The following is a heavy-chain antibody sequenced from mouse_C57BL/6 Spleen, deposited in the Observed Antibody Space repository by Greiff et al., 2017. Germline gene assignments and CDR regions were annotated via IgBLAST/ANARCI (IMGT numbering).Heavy chain of an antibody. J-gene: IGHJ1*03. CDR2: ISSGGDYI. CDR1: GFTFSSYA. Sequence: EVHLVESGEGLVKPGGSLKLSCAASGFTFSSYAMSWVRQTPEKRLEWVAYISSGGDYIYYADTVKGRFTISRDNARHTLYLQMSSLKSEDTAMYYCTRDVTTVWYFDVWGTGTTVTVSS. V-gene: IGHV5-9-1*02. D-gene: IGHD1-1*01. CDR3: TRDVTTVWYFDV.